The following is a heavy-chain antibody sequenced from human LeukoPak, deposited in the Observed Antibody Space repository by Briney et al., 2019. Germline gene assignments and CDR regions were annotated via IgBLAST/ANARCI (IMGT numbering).Heavy chain of an antibody. CDR2: INPNSGGT. CDR3: ARGTGARYYSSSWYGSGWFDP. J-gene: IGHJ5*02. CDR1: GYTFTGYY. V-gene: IGHV1-2*02. D-gene: IGHD6-13*01. Sequence: ASVKVSCKASGYTFTGYYMHWVRQAPGQGLEWMGWINPNSGGTNYAQKFQGRVTMTRGTSISTAYMELSRLRSDDTAVYYCARGTGARYYSSSWYGSGWFDPWGQGTLVTVSS.